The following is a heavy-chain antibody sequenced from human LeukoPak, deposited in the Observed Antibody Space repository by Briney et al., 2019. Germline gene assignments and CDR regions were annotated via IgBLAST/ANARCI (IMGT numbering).Heavy chain of an antibody. CDR3: VREASVGTAMDN. V-gene: IGHV3-74*01. J-gene: IGHJ4*02. CDR1: GFTFSNYW. CDR2: INSDGSST. Sequence: PGGSLRLSCAASGFTFSNYWMDWVRQAPGKGRLWVSRINSDGSSTRYADSVKGRFTISRDNAKNTVYLQRNTLRAEDTAVYYCVREASVGTAMDNWGQGTLVTVSS. D-gene: IGHD5-18*01.